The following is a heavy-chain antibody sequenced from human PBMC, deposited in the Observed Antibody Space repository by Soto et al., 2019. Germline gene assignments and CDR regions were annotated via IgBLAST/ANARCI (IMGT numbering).Heavy chain of an antibody. CDR3: AKKYQWLVSG. J-gene: IGHJ4*02. Sequence: GGSLRLSCAASGFTFSSYAMSWVRQAPGKGLEWVSAISASGGSTYSADSVKGRFTISRDNSKNTLYLQMNGLRAEDTAVYYCAKKYQWLVSGWGQGTLVTVSS. V-gene: IGHV3-23*01. CDR1: GFTFSSYA. CDR2: ISASGGST. D-gene: IGHD6-19*01.